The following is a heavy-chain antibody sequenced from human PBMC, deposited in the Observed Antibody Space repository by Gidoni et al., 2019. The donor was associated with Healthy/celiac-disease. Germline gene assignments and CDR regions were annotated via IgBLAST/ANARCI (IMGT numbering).Heavy chain of an antibody. D-gene: IGHD6-25*01. CDR3: ARDFKLSRLGGGDAFDI. V-gene: IGHV1-2*02. CDR2: INPNSGGT. CDR1: GYTFTGYY. J-gene: IGHJ3*02. Sequence: QVQLVQSGAEVTKPGASVKVSCKASGYTFTGYYMHWVRQAPGQGLEWMGWINPNSGGTNYAQKFQGRVTMTRDTSISTAYMELSRLRSDDTAVYYCARDFKLSRLGGGDAFDIWGQGTMVTVSS.